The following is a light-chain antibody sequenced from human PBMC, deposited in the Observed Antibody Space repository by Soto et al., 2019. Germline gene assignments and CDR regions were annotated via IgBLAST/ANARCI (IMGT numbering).Light chain of an antibody. Sequence: DIQLTQSPSFLSASVGDRVTITCRASQGISSYLAWYQQKPGTDPKLLIYPASTLQSGVPSRFSGSGSGTEFTLTISSLQPEDFATYYCQQVNSYPITFGQGTRLEIK. CDR2: PAS. CDR3: QQVNSYPIT. CDR1: QGISSY. J-gene: IGKJ5*01. V-gene: IGKV1-9*01.